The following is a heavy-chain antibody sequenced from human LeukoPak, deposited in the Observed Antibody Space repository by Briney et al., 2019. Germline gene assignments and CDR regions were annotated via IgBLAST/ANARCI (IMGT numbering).Heavy chain of an antibody. CDR2: IRSNTAYGGTT. V-gene: IGHV3-49*04. D-gene: IGHD5-12*01. Sequence: GGSLRLSCTASGFTFADHAMSWVRQAPGKGLEWVGFIRSNTAYGGTTEYAASVQGRFTISRDDPKSIAYLQMNSLKTEDTAVYYCTRYSGYSDYWGQGTLVTVSS. J-gene: IGHJ4*02. CDR3: TRYSGYSDY. CDR1: GFTFADHA.